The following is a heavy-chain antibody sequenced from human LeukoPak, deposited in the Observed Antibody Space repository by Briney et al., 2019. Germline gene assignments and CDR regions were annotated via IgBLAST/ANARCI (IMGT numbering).Heavy chain of an antibody. J-gene: IGHJ4*02. V-gene: IGHV3-74*01. Sequence: GGSLRLSCAASGFTFSSYWMHWVRQAPGKGLVWVSRINSDGSSTSYADSVKGRFTISRDNAKNTLYLQMNSLRAEDTAVYYCARASVAAWVIDYWGQGTLVTVSS. D-gene: IGHD2-15*01. CDR1: GFTFSSYW. CDR2: INSDGSST. CDR3: ARASVAAWVIDY.